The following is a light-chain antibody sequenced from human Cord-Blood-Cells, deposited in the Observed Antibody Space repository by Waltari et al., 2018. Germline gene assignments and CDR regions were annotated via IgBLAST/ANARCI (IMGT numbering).Light chain of an antibody. V-gene: IGKV4-1*01. J-gene: IGKJ2*01. Sequence: DIVMTQSPDSLAVSLCERAPTNCKSSQSVLYSSNNKNYLAWYQQKPGQPPKLLIYWASTRESGVPDRFSGSGSGTDFTLTISSLQAEDVAVYYCQQYYSTPYTFGQGTKLEIK. CDR3: QQYYSTPYT. CDR2: WAS. CDR1: QSVLYSSNNKNY.